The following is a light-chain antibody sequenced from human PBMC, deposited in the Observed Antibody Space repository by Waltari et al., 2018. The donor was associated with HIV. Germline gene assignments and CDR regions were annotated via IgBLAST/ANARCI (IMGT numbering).Light chain of an antibody. V-gene: IGLV6-57*01. CDR1: SGSIASNY. CDR2: EDN. J-gene: IGLJ2*01. Sequence: NFMLTQPHSVSESPGKTVTISCTRSSGSIASNYVQWYQQRPGSSPTTVIYEDNQRPSGVPDRFSGSIDSSSNSASLTISRLKTEDEADYYCQSYDSSNHLIFGGGTELTVL. CDR3: QSYDSSNHLI.